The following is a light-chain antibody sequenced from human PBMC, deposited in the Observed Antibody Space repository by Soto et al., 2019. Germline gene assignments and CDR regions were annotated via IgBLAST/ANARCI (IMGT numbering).Light chain of an antibody. V-gene: IGKV2-30*01. CDR3: MQGTHWPYT. CDR1: QSLVDNDGYSY. CDR2: KIS. Sequence: VVMTQSPLSLPVTLGEPASVSCRSSQSLVDNDGYSYLSWFQQRPGQSPRRLIYKISNRDSGVPDRFSGRGSDTDFTLNISRVEPEDVAVYYCMQGTHWPYTFGQGTQLEIK. J-gene: IGKJ2*01.